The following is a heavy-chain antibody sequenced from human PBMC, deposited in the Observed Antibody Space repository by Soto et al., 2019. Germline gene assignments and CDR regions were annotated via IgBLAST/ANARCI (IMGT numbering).Heavy chain of an antibody. Sequence: PGWSMGISCAASGFTFGSSCVTWVRQEPGKRLEWVSYISSSSSTIYYADSVKGRFTISRDNSKNTLYLQMNSLRAEDTAVYYCARDTLLAEYSSPTGYYGMDVWGQGTTVTVSS. CDR1: GFTFGSSC. V-gene: IGHV3-48*01. CDR2: ISSSSSTI. D-gene: IGHD6-6*01. J-gene: IGHJ6*02. CDR3: ARDTLLAEYSSPTGYYGMDV.